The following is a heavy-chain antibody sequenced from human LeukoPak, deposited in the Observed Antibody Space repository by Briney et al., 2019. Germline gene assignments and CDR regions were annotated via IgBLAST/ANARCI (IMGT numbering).Heavy chain of an antibody. Sequence: GGSLRLSCAASGFTVSTNYMSWVRQAPGKGLEWVSVIFRDDTTYYADSVKGRYTISRDNSKNTLFLQMSSLRAEDTAVYYCATAAYDSGSYIVNHDYWGQGTLVTVSS. D-gene: IGHD3-22*01. CDR2: IFRDDTT. V-gene: IGHV3-53*01. CDR1: GFTVSTNY. CDR3: ATAAYDSGSYIVNHDY. J-gene: IGHJ4*02.